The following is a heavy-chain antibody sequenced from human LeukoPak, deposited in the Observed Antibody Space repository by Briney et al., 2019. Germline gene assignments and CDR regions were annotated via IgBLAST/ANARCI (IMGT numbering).Heavy chain of an antibody. CDR2: IKQDQSEK. Sequence: GGSLRLSCGASGFTLRSHWVSWLRQARGKGGEEVANIKQDQSEKYYLQSVKRRFTIPRDNAQNQLYLHMNSLSGEDPAVYCCARVEARYYYYYHMHVWGKGPTVTVPS. CDR1: GFTLRSHW. J-gene: IGHJ6*03. D-gene: IGHD6-6*01. CDR3: ARVEARYYYYYHMHV. V-gene: IGHV3-7*01.